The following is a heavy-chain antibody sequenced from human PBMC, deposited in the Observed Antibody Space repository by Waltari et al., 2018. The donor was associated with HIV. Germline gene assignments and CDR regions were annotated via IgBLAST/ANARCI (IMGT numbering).Heavy chain of an antibody. V-gene: IGHV3-7*01. CDR2: IKQDGSEQ. J-gene: IGHJ4*02. CDR3: ARPQGGYSYGFNY. D-gene: IGHD5-18*01. Sequence: EVQLVESGGGLVQPGGSLRLSGAASGFTFSAYWMSWVRQAPGKGLEWVANIKQDGSEQYYVDSVKGRFTISRDNAKNSLYLQMNSLRADDTAVYYCARPQGGYSYGFNYWGQGTLVTVSS. CDR1: GFTFSAYW.